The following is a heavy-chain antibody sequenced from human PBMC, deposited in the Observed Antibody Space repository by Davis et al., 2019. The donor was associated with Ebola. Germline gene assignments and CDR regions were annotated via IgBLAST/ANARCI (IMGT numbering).Heavy chain of an antibody. J-gene: IGHJ4*02. D-gene: IGHD2-2*01. Sequence: SETLSLTCTVSGGSISSYYWSWIRQPPGKGLEWIGYIYYSGSTNYNPSLKSRVTISVDTSKNQFSLKLSSVTAADTAVYYCARQLYQLLSVYWGQGTLVTVSS. CDR1: GGSISSYY. CDR3: ARQLYQLLSVY. V-gene: IGHV4-59*01. CDR2: IYYSGST.